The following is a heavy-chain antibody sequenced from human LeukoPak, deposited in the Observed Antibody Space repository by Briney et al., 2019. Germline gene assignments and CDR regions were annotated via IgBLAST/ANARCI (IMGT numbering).Heavy chain of an antibody. J-gene: IGHJ4*02. CDR3: AKAYFAMVRGPFDY. V-gene: IGHV3-23*01. CDR2: ISGSGGST. CDR1: GFTFSSYA. D-gene: IGHD3-10*01. Sequence: GGPLRLSCAASGFTFSSYAMSWVRQAPGKGLEWVSAISGSGGSTYYADSVKGRFTISRDNSKNTLYLQMNSLRAEDTAVYYCAKAYFAMVRGPFDYWGQGTLVTVSS.